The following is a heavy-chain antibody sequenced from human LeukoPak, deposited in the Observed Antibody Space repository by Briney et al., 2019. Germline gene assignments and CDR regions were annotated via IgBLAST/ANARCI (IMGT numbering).Heavy chain of an antibody. CDR3: ARAWAFEY. CDR2: IKQDGSEK. D-gene: IGHD1-26*01. CDR1: GVTFSSYW. V-gene: IGHV3-7*01. Sequence: GGSLRLSCEASGVTFSSYWMSWVRQAPGKGLEWVANIKQDGSEKYYVDSVKGRFTISRDNAKNSLYLQMNSLRAEDTAMYYCARAWAFEYWGQGTLVTVSS. J-gene: IGHJ4*02.